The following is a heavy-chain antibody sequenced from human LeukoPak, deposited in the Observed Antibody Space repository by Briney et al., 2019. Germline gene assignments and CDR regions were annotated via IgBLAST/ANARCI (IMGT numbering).Heavy chain of an antibody. Sequence: PSETLSLTCTVSGGSISSGSYYWSWIRQPAGKGLEWIGRIYTSGSTNYNPSLKSRVTISVDTSKNQLYLKLRSVTAADTAVYYCARDYGDYIDWFDPWGQGTLVTVSS. CDR3: ARDYGDYIDWFDP. D-gene: IGHD4-17*01. V-gene: IGHV4-61*02. J-gene: IGHJ5*02. CDR1: GGSISSGSYY. CDR2: IYTSGST.